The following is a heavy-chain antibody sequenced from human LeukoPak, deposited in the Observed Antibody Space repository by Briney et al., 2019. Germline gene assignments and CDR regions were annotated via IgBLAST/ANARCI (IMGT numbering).Heavy chain of an antibody. J-gene: IGHJ5*02. D-gene: IGHD2-8*01. V-gene: IGHV3-23*01. CDR2: ISGGGAST. CDR1: GFTFSSHA. CDR3: ARVRGMVYNWFDP. Sequence: PGGSLRLSCAASGFTFSSHAMSWVRQAPGKGLEWVSTISGGGASTYYADSVQGRFTISRDNSKNTVYLRMNSLRDEDTAVYYCARVRGMVYNWFDPWGQGTLVTVSS.